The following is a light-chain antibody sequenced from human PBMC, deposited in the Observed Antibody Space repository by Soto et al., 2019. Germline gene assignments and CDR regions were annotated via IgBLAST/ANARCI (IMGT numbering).Light chain of an antibody. Sequence: DIQMTQSPSTLSASVGDRLSITCRASQSITNWLAWYQQKPGKAPKLLIYKASSLQSEVPSRFSGSASGPEFTLTISSLQPDDFATYYCQQYNSYPFTFGPGTKVDIK. CDR3: QQYNSYPFT. J-gene: IGKJ3*01. CDR2: KAS. CDR1: QSITNW. V-gene: IGKV1-5*03.